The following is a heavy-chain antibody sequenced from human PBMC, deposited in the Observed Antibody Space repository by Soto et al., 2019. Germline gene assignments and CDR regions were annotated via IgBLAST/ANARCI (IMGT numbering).Heavy chain of an antibody. CDR3: ARNSWGDGYNRPGFDY. J-gene: IGHJ4*02. CDR2: IIPIFGTA. CDR1: GGTFSSYA. Sequence: SVKVCCKASGGTFSSYAISWVRQAPGQGLEWMGGIIPIFGTANYAQKFQGRVTITADESTSTAYMELSSLRSEDTAVYYCARNSWGDGYNRPGFDYWGQGTLVTVSS. V-gene: IGHV1-69*13. D-gene: IGHD5-12*01.